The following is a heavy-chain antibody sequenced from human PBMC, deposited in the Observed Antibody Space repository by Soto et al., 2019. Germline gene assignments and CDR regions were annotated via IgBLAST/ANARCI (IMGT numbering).Heavy chain of an antibody. V-gene: IGHV4-39*01. Sequence: SETLSLTCTVSGGSISSSSYFWGWIRQPPGKGLEWIGIIYYSGSTYYNPSLKSRVTISVDTSKNQFSLKLNSVTAADSAVYFCARLEGLATISYYFDFWGPGALVTVSS. CDR1: GGSISSSSYF. J-gene: IGHJ4*02. D-gene: IGHD3-9*01. CDR2: IYYSGST. CDR3: ARLEGLATISYYFDF.